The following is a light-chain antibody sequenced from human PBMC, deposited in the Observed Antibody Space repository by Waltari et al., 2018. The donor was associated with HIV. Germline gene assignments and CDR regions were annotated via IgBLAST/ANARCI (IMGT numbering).Light chain of an antibody. V-gene: IGLV1-44*01. CDR3: AAWDDSLNGPV. CDR1: SSNIGSNI. CDR2: SNY. Sequence: QSVLTQPPSASGTPGQRVTISCSGGSSNIGSNIVNWFQQLPGTAPKLLIYSNYQRPSGVPDRFSGSKSGTSASLAISGLQSEDEADYYCAAWDDSLNGPVFGGGTKLTVL. J-gene: IGLJ2*01.